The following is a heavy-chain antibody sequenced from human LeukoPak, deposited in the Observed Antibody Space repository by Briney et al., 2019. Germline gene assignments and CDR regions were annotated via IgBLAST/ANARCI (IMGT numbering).Heavy chain of an antibody. V-gene: IGHV2-5*02. CDR1: GFSLSTSGVG. CDR2: IYWDEDE. Sequence: SGHTLVKPTQILTLTCTFSGFSLSTSGVGVGWIRQPPEKALEWLALIYWDEDERYSPSLKSRLTITKDTSKNQVVLTMTNMDPVDTATYYCAHSTPVTRSVDYWGQGTLVTVSS. D-gene: IGHD4-17*01. CDR3: AHSTPVTRSVDY. J-gene: IGHJ4*02.